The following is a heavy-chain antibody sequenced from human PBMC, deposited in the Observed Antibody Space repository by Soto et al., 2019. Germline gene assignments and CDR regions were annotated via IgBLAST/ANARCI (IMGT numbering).Heavy chain of an antibody. CDR3: ASYLNYYFDY. CDR1: GFTFSNYA. Sequence: GGSLRLSCAASGFTFSNYAVTWVRQAPGKGLEWVSTISGSGGSTYYADSVKGRFTISRDNPKNTLYLQMNSPRAEDTAVYYCASYLNYYFDYWGQGTLVTVSS. CDR2: ISGSGGST. V-gene: IGHV3-23*01. J-gene: IGHJ4*02. D-gene: IGHD2-2*01.